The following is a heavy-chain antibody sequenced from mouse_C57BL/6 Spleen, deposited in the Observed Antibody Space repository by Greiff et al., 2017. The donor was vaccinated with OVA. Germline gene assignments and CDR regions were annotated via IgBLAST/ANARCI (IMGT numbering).Heavy chain of an antibody. Sequence: EVQLQQSGPELVKPGASVKISCKASGYTFTDYYMNWVKQSHGKSLEWIGDINPNNGGTSYNQKFKGKATLTVDKSSSTAYMELRSLTSEDSAVYYCARWGGYYPNYAMDYWGQGTSVTVSS. CDR1: GYTFTDYY. J-gene: IGHJ4*01. D-gene: IGHD2-3*01. CDR3: ARWGGYYPNYAMDY. V-gene: IGHV1-26*01. CDR2: INPNNGGT.